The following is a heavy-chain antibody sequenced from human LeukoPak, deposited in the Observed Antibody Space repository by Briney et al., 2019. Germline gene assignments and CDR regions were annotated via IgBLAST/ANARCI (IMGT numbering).Heavy chain of an antibody. Sequence: GGSLRLSCAASGFIFSNYAMSWVRQAPGKGLEWVSAINSGGGTTYYADSVKGRFTISRDNSKNTLFLQMNSLRADDTAVYYCASRSSGWYFSDYWGQGTLVTVSS. V-gene: IGHV3-23*01. J-gene: IGHJ4*02. D-gene: IGHD6-19*01. CDR3: ASRSSGWYFSDY. CDR1: GFIFSNYA. CDR2: INSGGGTT.